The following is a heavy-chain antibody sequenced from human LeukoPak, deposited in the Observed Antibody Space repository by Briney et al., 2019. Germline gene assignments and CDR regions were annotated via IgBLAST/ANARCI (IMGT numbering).Heavy chain of an antibody. J-gene: IGHJ4*02. V-gene: IGHV4-39*01. CDR3: ARRSREPWYGIDY. D-gene: IGHD6-13*01. CDR1: GGSIISSNYY. Sequence: PSETLSLTCSLSGGSIISSNYYWDWIRQPPGKGLEWIGSIYQSGSGSSYYSPSLKSRVTISGDTSKNQFFLRLSSVTAADTAVYYCARRSREPWYGIDYWGQGTLVTVSS. CDR2: IYQSGSGSS.